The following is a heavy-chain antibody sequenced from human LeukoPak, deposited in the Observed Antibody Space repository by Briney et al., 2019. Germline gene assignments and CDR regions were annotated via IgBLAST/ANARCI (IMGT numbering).Heavy chain of an antibody. J-gene: IGHJ4*02. CDR3: ARSIAARLPIVH. CDR2: IYYSGST. V-gene: IGHV4-59*08. Sequence: SETLSLTCTVSGGSISSYYWSWIRQPPGKGLERIGYIYYSGSTNYNPSLKSRVTISVDTSKNQFSLKLSSVTAADTAVYYCARSIAARLPIVHWGQGTLVTVSS. D-gene: IGHD6-6*01. CDR1: GGSISSYY.